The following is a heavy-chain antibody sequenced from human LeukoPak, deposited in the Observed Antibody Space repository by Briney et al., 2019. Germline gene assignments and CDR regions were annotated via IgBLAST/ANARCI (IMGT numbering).Heavy chain of an antibody. CDR3: AREFRTTTWSFDAFDL. J-gene: IGHJ3*01. CDR2: INPTSGAT. V-gene: IGHV1-2*02. D-gene: IGHD1/OR15-1a*01. Sequence: ASVKVSCKASGYTFSDYYMYWVRQAPGQGLDWVGWINPTSGATNHAQKFQGRVTMTRDTSNNTSHMELSRLRSDDTAVYYCAREFRTTTWSFDAFDLWGQGTMVTVSS. CDR1: GYTFSDYY.